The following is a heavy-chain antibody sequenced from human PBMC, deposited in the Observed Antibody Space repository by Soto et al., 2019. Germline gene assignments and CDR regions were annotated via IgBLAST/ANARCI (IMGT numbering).Heavy chain of an antibody. CDR3: ARGLAYYYYYYYMDV. Sequence: GASVKVSCKASGYTFTRYEINWVRQATGQGLEWMGWMNPNSGNTGYAQKFQGRVTMTRNTSISTAYMELSSLRSEDTAVYYCARGLAYYYYYYYMDVWGKGTTVTVSS. CDR1: GYTFTRYE. V-gene: IGHV1-8*01. CDR2: MNPNSGNT. J-gene: IGHJ6*03.